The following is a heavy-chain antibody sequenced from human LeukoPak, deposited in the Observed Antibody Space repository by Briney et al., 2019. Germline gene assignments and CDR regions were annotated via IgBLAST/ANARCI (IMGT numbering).Heavy chain of an antibody. J-gene: IGHJ6*04. CDR1: GLTFSSYE. CDR3: AELGITMIGGV. V-gene: IGHV3-48*03. D-gene: IGHD3-10*02. Sequence: AGGSLRLSCAASGLTFSSYEMNWVGQAPGKGLEWVSYISSSGSTIYYADSVKGRFTISRDNAKNSLYLQMNSLRAEDTAVYYCAELGITMIGGVWGKGTTVTISS. CDR2: ISSSGSTI.